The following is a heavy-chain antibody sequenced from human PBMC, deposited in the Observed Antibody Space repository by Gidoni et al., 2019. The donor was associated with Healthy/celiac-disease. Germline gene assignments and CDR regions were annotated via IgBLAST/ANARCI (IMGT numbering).Heavy chain of an antibody. V-gene: IGHV3-23*01. J-gene: IGHJ4*02. CDR2: ISGSGGST. D-gene: IGHD2-2*01. Sequence: EVQLLESGGGLVQPGGSLRLSCAASGFTFSSYAMSWVRQAPGKGLEWVSAISGSGGSTYYADSVKGRFTISRDNSKNTLYLQMNSLRAEDTAVYYCARKYCSSTSCYHHFDYWGQGTLVTVSS. CDR3: ARKYCSSTSCYHHFDY. CDR1: GFTFSSYA.